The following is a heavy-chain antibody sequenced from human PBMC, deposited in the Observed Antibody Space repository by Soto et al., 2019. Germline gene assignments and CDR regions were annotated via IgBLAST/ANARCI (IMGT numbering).Heavy chain of an antibody. CDR1: GGSFSGYY. J-gene: IGHJ5*02. CDR2: INHSGST. CDR3: ARGSFWSGYRKYNWFDP. Sequence: PSETLSLTCAVYGGSFSGYYWSWIRQPPGKGLEWIGEINHSGSTNYNPSLKSRVTISVDTSKNQFSLKLSSVTAADTAVYYCARGSFWSGYRKYNWFDPWGQGTLVTVSS. D-gene: IGHD3-3*01. V-gene: IGHV4-34*01.